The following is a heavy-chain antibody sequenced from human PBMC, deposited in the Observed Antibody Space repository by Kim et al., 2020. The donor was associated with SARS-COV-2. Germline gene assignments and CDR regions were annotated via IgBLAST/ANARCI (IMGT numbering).Heavy chain of an antibody. V-gene: IGHV1-69*13. CDR1: GGTFSSYA. Sequence: SVKVSCKASGGTFSSYAISWVRQAPGQGLEWMGGIIPIFGTANYAQKFQGRVTITADESTSTAYMELSSLRSEDTAVYYCARGIRDGYNLVPYYFDYWGQGTLVTVSS. J-gene: IGHJ4*02. CDR2: IIPIFGTA. D-gene: IGHD5-12*01. CDR3: ARGIRDGYNLVPYYFDY.